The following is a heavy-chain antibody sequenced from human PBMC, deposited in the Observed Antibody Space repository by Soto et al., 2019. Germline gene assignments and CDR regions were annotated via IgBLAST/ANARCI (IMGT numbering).Heavy chain of an antibody. CDR3: AREVSGYDILTGPHGWFDR. Sequence: SVKISTKASGGTFSSYDIRWVRQAPGQGLEWMGGIIPIFGTANYAQKFQGRVTITADKSTSTAYMELSSLRSEYTAVYYCAREVSGYDILTGPHGWFDRWGQGPLVTVSS. V-gene: IGHV1-69*06. J-gene: IGHJ5*02. CDR1: GGTFSSYD. CDR2: IIPIFGTA. D-gene: IGHD3-9*01.